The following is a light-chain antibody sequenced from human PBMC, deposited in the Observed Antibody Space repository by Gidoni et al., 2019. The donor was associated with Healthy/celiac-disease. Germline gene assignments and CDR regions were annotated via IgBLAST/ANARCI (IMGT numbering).Light chain of an antibody. CDR3: SSYTTNSTPYV. Sequence: QSALTQPPSVSGSPGQSVTISCTGTSSDVGYYNRVSCYQQPPGKAPKLLIYEVSNRPSGVPDRFSGSKSGNTASLTISGLQAEDEADYYCSSYTTNSTPYVFGTGTKVTVL. J-gene: IGLJ1*01. CDR2: EVS. CDR1: SSDVGYYNR. V-gene: IGLV2-18*02.